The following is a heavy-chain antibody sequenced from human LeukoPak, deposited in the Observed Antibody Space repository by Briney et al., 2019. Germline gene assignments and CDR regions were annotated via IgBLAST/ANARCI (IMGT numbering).Heavy chain of an antibody. D-gene: IGHD4-17*01. CDR2: ISYDGSNK. Sequence: GGSLRLSCAASGFTFSSYAMPWVRQAPGKGLEWVAVISYDGSNKYYADSVKGRFTISRDNSKNTLYLQMNSLRAEDTAVYYCARKSYGDYAASYYFDYWGQGTLVTVSS. J-gene: IGHJ4*02. V-gene: IGHV3-30-3*01. CDR1: GFTFSSYA. CDR3: ARKSYGDYAASYYFDY.